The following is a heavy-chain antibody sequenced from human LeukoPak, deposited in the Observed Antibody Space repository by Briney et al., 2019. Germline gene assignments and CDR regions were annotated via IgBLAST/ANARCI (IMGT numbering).Heavy chain of an antibody. V-gene: IGHV3-33*01. CDR1: GFTLSAHG. CDR3: ARDEVITFRLFDH. J-gene: IGHJ4*02. D-gene: IGHD1-14*01. CDR2: IWYDGNTK. Sequence: GMSLRLSCAASGFTLSAHGMHWVRQAPGKGLEWLAVIWYDGNTKYYSDSVKGRFTISRDSSKNTLYLEMNSLRAEDTAVYYCARDEVITFRLFDHWGQGTLVTVSS.